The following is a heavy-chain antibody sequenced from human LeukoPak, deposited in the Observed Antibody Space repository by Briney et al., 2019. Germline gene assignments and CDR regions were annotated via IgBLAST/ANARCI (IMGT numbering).Heavy chain of an antibody. CDR3: AKGGIVATPHGYYFDY. CDR2: ISYDGSNK. Sequence: GGSLRLSCAASGFTFSSYGMHWVRQAPGKGLEWVAVISYDGSNKYYADSVKGRFTISRDNSKNTLYLQMNSLRAEDTAVYYSAKGGIVATPHGYYFDYWGQGTLVTVSS. V-gene: IGHV3-30*18. D-gene: IGHD5-12*01. CDR1: GFTFSSYG. J-gene: IGHJ4*02.